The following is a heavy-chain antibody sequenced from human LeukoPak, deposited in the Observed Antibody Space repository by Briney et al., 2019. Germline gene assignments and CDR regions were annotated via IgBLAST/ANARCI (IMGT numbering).Heavy chain of an antibody. V-gene: IGHV3-30*18. CDR3: AKDSGTPLTGTWSWCDP. D-gene: IGHD3-9*01. Sequence: GGSLRLSCAASGFTFNNYGMHWVRQAPGKRLEWVAFISYDGSNKYYADSVKGRFTISRDNSKSTVYLQMNSLTTEDTAVYYCAKDSGTPLTGTWSWCDPWGQGTLVTVSS. CDR2: ISYDGSNK. CDR1: GFTFNNYG. J-gene: IGHJ5*02.